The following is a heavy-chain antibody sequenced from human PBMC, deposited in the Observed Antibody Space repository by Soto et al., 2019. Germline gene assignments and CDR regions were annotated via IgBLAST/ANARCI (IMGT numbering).Heavy chain of an antibody. J-gene: IGHJ4*02. CDR2: ISAYNGNT. D-gene: IGHD2-15*01. V-gene: IGHV1-18*01. CDR1: GYTFTSYD. Sequence: QVQLVQSGAEVKKPGASVKVSCKASGYTFTSYDISWVRQAPGQGLEWMGWISAYNGNTNYAQKLQGRVTMTTDTSTSTSDMELRSLRSDDTAVYYCVVAAQPYYFDYRGQGTLVTVSS. CDR3: VVAAQPYYFDY.